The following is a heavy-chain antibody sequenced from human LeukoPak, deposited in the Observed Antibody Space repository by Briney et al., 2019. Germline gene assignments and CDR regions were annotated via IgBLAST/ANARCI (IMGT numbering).Heavy chain of an antibody. Sequence: PSEALSLTCAVSGGSIGSYYWSWLWQPPGRGLEWIGYIYYSGTTNYNPSLKSRVTISVDTSKNQFSLKLTSVTAADTAVYYCAREDPQTTVPEGLDVWGQGTTVTVSS. J-gene: IGHJ6*02. V-gene: IGHV4-59*01. CDR2: IYYSGTT. D-gene: IGHD4-17*01. CDR1: GGSIGSYY. CDR3: AREDPQTTVPEGLDV.